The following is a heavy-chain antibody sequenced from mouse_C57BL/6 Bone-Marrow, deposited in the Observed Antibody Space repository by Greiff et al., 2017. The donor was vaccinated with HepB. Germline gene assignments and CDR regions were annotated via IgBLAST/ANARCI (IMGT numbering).Heavy chain of an antibody. CDR3: ARGWFPYAMDY. D-gene: IGHD2-3*01. J-gene: IGHJ4*01. CDR1: GYTFTSYW. V-gene: IGHV1-69*01. Sequence: QVQLQQPGAELVMPGASVKLSCKASGYTFTSYWMHWVKQRPGQGLEWIGEIDPSDSYTNYNQKFKGKSTLTVDKSSSTACMQLSSLTSEDSAVYYCARGWFPYAMDYWGQGTSVTVSS. CDR2: IDPSDSYT.